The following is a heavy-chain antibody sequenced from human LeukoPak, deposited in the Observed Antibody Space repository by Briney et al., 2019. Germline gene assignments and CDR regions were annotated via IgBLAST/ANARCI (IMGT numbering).Heavy chain of an antibody. CDR3: ATSYSNEYYYYGMDV. Sequence: ASVKVSCKASGYTFTSYAMHWVRRAPGQRLEWMGWINAGNGNTKYSQKFQGRVTITRDTSASTAYMELSSLRSEDTAVYYCATSYSNEYYYYGMDVWGQGTTVTVSS. D-gene: IGHD4-11*01. CDR2: INAGNGNT. J-gene: IGHJ6*02. CDR1: GYTFTSYA. V-gene: IGHV1-3*01.